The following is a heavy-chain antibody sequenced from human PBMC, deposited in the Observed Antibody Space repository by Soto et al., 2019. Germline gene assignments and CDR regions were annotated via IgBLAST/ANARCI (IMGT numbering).Heavy chain of an antibody. CDR2: IYYSGTT. D-gene: IGHD2-15*01. V-gene: IGHV4-39*01. Sequence: QLQLQESGPGLVKPSETLSLTCTVSDGSISRSGYYWGWIRQPPGKGLEWIGSIYYSGTTYYNPALKSRVSISVDTSKNQSSLKLSSVTAADPAVYYGARVLRVVAATSSAFDIWGQGTMVTVSS. J-gene: IGHJ3*02. CDR1: DGSISRSGYY. CDR3: ARVLRVVAATSSAFDI.